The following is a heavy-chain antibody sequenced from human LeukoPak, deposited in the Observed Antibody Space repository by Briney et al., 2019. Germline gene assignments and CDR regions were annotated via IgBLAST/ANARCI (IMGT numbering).Heavy chain of an antibody. D-gene: IGHD1-7*01. CDR2: ISSDGGST. V-gene: IGHV3-64*01. CDR1: GFTFSTYA. J-gene: IGHJ2*01. Sequence: GGSLRLSCAASGFTFSTYAMHWVRQAPGKGLEYVSAISSDGGSTYYANSVKGRSTISRDSSRNTLYLQMGSLRAEDMAVYYCASSPPTGTTWYFELWGRGTLVTVSS. CDR3: ASSPPTGTTWYFEL.